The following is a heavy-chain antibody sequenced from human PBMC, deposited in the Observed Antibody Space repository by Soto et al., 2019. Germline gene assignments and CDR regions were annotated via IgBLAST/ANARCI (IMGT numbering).Heavy chain of an antibody. CDR3: ARDYYGSGSDRPGGMDV. CDR2: IKQDGSEK. V-gene: IGHV3-7*04. Sequence: EMQLVESGGGLVQPGGSLRLSCAASGFTFSNYWMSWVRQAPRKGLEWVANIKQDGSEKYYVDSVKGRFTIFRDNAKNSLYLQLNSLRAEDTAVYYCARDYYGSGSDRPGGMDVWGQGTTVIVSS. CDR1: GFTFSNYW. D-gene: IGHD3-10*01. J-gene: IGHJ6*02.